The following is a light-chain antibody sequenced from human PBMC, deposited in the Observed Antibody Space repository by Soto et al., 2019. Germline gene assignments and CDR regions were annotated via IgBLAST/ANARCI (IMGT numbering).Light chain of an antibody. CDR2: HAS. V-gene: IGKV1-5*01. CDR3: QHYNSYPWT. Sequence: DIPMTQSPSTLSASIGDRVTITCRASQTINNWLAWYQQKPGKAPNLLIYHASNLETGVPSRFSGSAFGTEFTLTISSLQPDDFATYYGQHYNSYPWTFGQGTKVEIK. J-gene: IGKJ1*01. CDR1: QTINNW.